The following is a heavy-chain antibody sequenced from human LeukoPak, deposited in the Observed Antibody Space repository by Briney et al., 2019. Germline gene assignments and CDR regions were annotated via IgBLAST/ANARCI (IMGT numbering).Heavy chain of an antibody. V-gene: IGHV4-39*01. J-gene: IGHJ4*02. D-gene: IGHD5-12*01. CDR1: GGSISSNIYY. CDR3: ARRGGYDFSYDF. CDR2: IYYSGST. Sequence: PSETLSLTCTVSGGSISSNIYYWGRIRQPPGKGLEWNWDIYYSGSTYYNPSLKSRVTISVDTSKNQFSLKLSSVTTADTAVYYCARRGGYDFSYDFWGQGILVTVSS.